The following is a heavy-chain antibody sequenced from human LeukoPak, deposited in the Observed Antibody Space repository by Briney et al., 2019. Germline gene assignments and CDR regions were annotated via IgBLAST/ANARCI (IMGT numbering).Heavy chain of an antibody. CDR3: ARQNSGSFDY. J-gene: IGHJ4*02. CDR2: INHSGST. Sequence: SETLSLTCAVYGGSFSGYYWSWIRQPPGKGLEWIGEINHSGSTHYNPSLKSRVTISVDTSKNQFSLKLSSVTAADTAVYYCARQNSGSFDYWGQGTLVTVSS. CDR1: GGSFSGYY. D-gene: IGHD3-10*01. V-gene: IGHV4-34*01.